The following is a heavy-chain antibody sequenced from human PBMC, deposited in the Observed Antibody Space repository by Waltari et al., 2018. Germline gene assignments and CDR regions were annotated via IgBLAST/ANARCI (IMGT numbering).Heavy chain of an antibody. J-gene: IGHJ5*02. CDR2: IYYSGST. CDR3: ARSGYYDSSGYYWWFDP. CDR1: GGPISSSNYY. Sequence: QLQLQESGPGLVKPSETLSLTCTVSGGPISSSNYYWGWIRQPHGKGLEWIGSIYYSGSTYYNPSLKSRVTISVDTSKNQFYLKLNSVTAADTAVHYCARSGYYDSSGYYWWFDPWGQGTLVTVSS. V-gene: IGHV4-39*01. D-gene: IGHD3-22*01.